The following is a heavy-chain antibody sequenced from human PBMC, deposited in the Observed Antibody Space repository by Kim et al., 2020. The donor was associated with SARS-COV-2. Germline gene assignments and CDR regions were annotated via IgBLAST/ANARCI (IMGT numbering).Heavy chain of an antibody. J-gene: IGHJ4*02. D-gene: IGHD3-10*01. CDR1: GGSFSSLA. CDR3: TASSNFYGSGTSTKYYFDY. Sequence: SVKVSCKASGGSFSSLAINWVRQAPGQGLEWMGRIIPIFPPGKSAEKVQDRVTISAHASTSTAYIELSSLRSEDTALYYCTASSNFYGSGTSTKYYFDYWGQGTLVTVSS. V-gene: IGHV1-69*13. CDR2: IIPIFPPG.